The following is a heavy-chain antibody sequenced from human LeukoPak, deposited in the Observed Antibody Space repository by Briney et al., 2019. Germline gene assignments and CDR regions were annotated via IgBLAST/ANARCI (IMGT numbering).Heavy chain of an antibody. V-gene: IGHV4-4*09. Sequence: SETLSLTCTVSGGSISSYYWSWIRQPPGKGLEWIGYIYTSGSTNYNPSLKSRVTISVDTSKNQFSLKLSSVTAADTAVYYCARRGYYYDSSGYYEALAFDIWGQGTMVTVSS. D-gene: IGHD3-22*01. J-gene: IGHJ3*02. CDR2: IYTSGST. CDR1: GGSISSYY. CDR3: ARRGYYYDSSGYYEALAFDI.